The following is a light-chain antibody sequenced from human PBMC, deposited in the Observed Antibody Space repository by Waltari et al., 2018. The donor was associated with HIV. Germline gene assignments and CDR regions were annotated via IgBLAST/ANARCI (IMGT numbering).Light chain of an antibody. CDR3: HQYATSPRT. V-gene: IGKV3-20*01. CDR1: ENVCSSD. J-gene: IGKJ4*01. CDR2: GTS. Sequence: EIVLTPSPGSLPLSPGESATLTCRPSENVCSSDLAWYQHSPGQAPRLLIYGTSKRATGIPDRFSGGGSGTDFTLTLKRLEPEDFAVYYCHQYATSPRTFGGGTKVEVK.